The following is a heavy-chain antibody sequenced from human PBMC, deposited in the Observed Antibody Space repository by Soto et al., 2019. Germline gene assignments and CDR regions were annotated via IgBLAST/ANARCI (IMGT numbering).Heavy chain of an antibody. CDR3: AKDFGAWSDS. Sequence: PGGSLRLSCAASGFAFSTYGMHWVRQAPGKGLEWVALISYDGGDFYYADSVKGRFTISRDNSKHTLSLQMDSLRVEDTAVYYCAKDFGAWSDSWGQGTLVTV. D-gene: IGHD3-10*01. J-gene: IGHJ5*01. CDR2: ISYDGGDF. CDR1: GFAFSTYG. V-gene: IGHV3-30*18.